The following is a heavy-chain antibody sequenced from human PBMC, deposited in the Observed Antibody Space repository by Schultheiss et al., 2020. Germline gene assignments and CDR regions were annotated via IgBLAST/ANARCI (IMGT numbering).Heavy chain of an antibody. V-gene: IGHV3-23*01. CDR3: ARDQRNMVRGVIISLGYYGMDV. D-gene: IGHD3-10*01. CDR2: ISGSGGST. Sequence: GGSLRLSCAASGFTVSSNYMSWVRQAPGKGLEWVSAISGSGGSTYYADSVKGRFTISRDNSKNTLYLQMNSLRAEDTAVYYCARDQRNMVRGVIISLGYYGMDVWGQGTTVNVSS. J-gene: IGHJ6*02. CDR1: GFTVSSNY.